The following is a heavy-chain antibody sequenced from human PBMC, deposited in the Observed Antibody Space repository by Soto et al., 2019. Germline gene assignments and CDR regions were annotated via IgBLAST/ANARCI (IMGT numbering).Heavy chain of an antibody. Sequence: SETLSLTCTVSGGSISSGDYYWSWIRQPPGKGLEWIGYIYYSGSTYYNPSLKSRVTISVDTSKNQFSLKLSSVTAADTAVHYWARAPRSLFDYYYYYGMDVWGQGTTVTVSS. CDR3: ARAPRSLFDYYYYYGMDV. CDR1: GGSISSGDYY. V-gene: IGHV4-30-4*01. CDR2: IYYSGST. D-gene: IGHD2-21*01. J-gene: IGHJ6*02.